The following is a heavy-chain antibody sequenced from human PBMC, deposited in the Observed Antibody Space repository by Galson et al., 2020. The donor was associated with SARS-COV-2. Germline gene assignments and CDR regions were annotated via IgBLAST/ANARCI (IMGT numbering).Heavy chain of an antibody. D-gene: IGHD3-10*01. V-gene: IGHV1-69*06. Sequence: ASVKVSCKASGGTFSSYAISWVRQAPGQGLERMGRIIPIFGTANYAQKFQGRVTITADKSTSTAYMELSSLRSEDTAVYYCARVNRDYYGSGFYYYYMDVWGKGTTVTISS. J-gene: IGHJ6*03. CDR2: IIPIFGTA. CDR3: ARVNRDYYGSGFYYYYMDV. CDR1: GGTFSSYA.